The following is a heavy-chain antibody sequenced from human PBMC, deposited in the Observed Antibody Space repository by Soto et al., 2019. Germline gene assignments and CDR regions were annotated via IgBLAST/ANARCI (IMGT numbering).Heavy chain of an antibody. J-gene: IGHJ4*02. D-gene: IGHD1-20*01. CDR3: AKSNNWTGFDY. V-gene: IGHV3-30*18. Sequence: QVQLVESGGGVVQPGRSLRLSCAASGFTFSSYGMHWVRQAPGRGLEWVAVISYDGSNKYYADSVKGRFTISRDNSKNTLYLQMNSRRAEDTAVYYCAKSNNWTGFDYWGQGTLVTVSS. CDR2: ISYDGSNK. CDR1: GFTFSSYG.